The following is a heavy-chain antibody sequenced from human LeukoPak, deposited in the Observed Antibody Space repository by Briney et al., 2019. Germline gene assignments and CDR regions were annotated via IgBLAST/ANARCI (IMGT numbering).Heavy chain of an antibody. CDR3: AKSLDSSSWFYFDH. Sequence: PGGSLRLSCVASGFTFSDYYVSWIRQAPGKGLEWVSYITAGTTYTKYADSVKGRFTISRGTTENAVSLQMNSLRVEDTAVYYCAKSLDSSSWFYFDHWGLGTLVTVSS. CDR1: GFTFSDYY. J-gene: IGHJ4*02. CDR2: ITAGTTYT. D-gene: IGHD6-13*01. V-gene: IGHV3-11*06.